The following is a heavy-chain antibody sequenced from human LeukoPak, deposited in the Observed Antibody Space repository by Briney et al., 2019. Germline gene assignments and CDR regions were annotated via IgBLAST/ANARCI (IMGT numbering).Heavy chain of an antibody. Sequence: GGSLRLSCAASGFTFSSYGMHWVRQAPGKGLEWVAFIRYDGSNKYYADSVKGRFTISRDNSKNTLYLQMNSLRAEDTAVYYCATDIVVVPAAEEYYYYMDVWGKGTTVTVSS. CDR3: ATDIVVVPAAEEYYYYMDV. CDR2: IRYDGSNK. D-gene: IGHD2-2*01. V-gene: IGHV3-30*02. CDR1: GFTFSSYG. J-gene: IGHJ6*03.